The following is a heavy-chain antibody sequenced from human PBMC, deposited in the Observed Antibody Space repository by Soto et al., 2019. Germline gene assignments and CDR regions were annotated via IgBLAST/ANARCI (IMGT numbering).Heavy chain of an antibody. D-gene: IGHD3-3*01. Sequence: ASVKVSCKASGYTFTSSGISWVRQAPGQGLEWMGWISAYNGNTNYAQKLQGRVTMTTDTSTSTAYMELRSLRSDDTAVYYCARDLRSGYDFWSGYPYAFDIWGQGTMVTVSS. J-gene: IGHJ3*02. CDR2: ISAYNGNT. V-gene: IGHV1-18*01. CDR1: GYTFTSSG. CDR3: ARDLRSGYDFWSGYPYAFDI.